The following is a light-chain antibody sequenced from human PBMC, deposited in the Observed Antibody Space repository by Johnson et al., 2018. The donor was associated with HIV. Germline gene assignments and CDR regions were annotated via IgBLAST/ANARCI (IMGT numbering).Light chain of an antibody. V-gene: IGLV1-51*01. CDR1: SSNIGNNY. CDR2: DNT. Sequence: QSVLTQPPSVSAAPGQKVTISCSGSSSNIGNNYVSWYQQLPGTAPKLLIYDNTKRPSGIPDRFSGSKSGPSATLGLTGLQTGDEADYYCGTWDSSLSACFYVCGTGTKVTVL. J-gene: IGLJ1*01. CDR3: GTWDSSLSACFYV.